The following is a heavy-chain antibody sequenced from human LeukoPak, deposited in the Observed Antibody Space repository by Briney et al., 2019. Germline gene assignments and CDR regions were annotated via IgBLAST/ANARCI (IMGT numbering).Heavy chain of an antibody. CDR2: ISYDGSNK. Sequence: GGSLRLSCAASGFTFSSYAMHWVRQAPGKGLEWVAVISYDGSNKYYADSVKGRFTISRDNSKNTLYLQMNSLRAEDTAVYYCARGHVLRYFDWPYPDYWGQGTLVTVSS. D-gene: IGHD3-9*01. J-gene: IGHJ4*02. CDR1: GFTFSSYA. CDR3: ARGHVLRYFDWPYPDY. V-gene: IGHV3-30-3*01.